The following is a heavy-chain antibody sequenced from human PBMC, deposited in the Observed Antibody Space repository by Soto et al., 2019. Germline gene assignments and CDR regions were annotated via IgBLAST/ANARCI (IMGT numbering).Heavy chain of an antibody. J-gene: IGHJ4*02. CDR3: ARVRRIGMSGSPGDS. D-gene: IGHD3-10*01. V-gene: IGHV4-38-2*01. CDR1: GYAISSGFY. CDR2: IYFTGTT. Sequence: PSETLLTCDVSGYAISSGFYWAWIRQPPGKRLEWIGNIYFTGTTSYNPSLKTRVTMSVDTSKNQFSLRLSSVTAADTAVFYCARVRRIGMSGSPGDSWGQGTQVTVSS.